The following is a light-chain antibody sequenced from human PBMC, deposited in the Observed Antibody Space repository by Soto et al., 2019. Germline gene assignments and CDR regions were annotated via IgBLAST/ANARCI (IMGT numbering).Light chain of an antibody. CDR3: MQALQTPWT. CDR2: LGS. CDR1: QSLLHSNGYNY. J-gene: IGKJ1*01. Sequence: DMVMTQSRLSLPVTRGEPASISCRCSQSLLHSNGYNYLDWYLQKPGQSPQLLIYLGSNLSSGVPDRFSGSGSGTDFTLKISRVEAEDVGVYYCMQALQTPWTFGQGTKVDIK. V-gene: IGKV2-28*01.